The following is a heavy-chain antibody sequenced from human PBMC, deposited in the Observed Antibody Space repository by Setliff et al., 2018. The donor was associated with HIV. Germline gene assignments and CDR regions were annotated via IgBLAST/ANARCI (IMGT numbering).Heavy chain of an antibody. CDR1: GGSVSSPSYY. CDR2: VYNSGIT. D-gene: IGHD3-3*01. CDR3: ARRLQFLEFLHGVGGLDV. Sequence: KPSETLSLTCAVSGGSVSSPSYYWGWIRQPPGKGLEWIGSVYNSGITFKNPSLKSRVSISVDRSGNQFSLKLSSATAADTAVYYCARRLQFLEFLHGVGGLDVWGQGTTVTVSS. J-gene: IGHJ6*02. V-gene: IGHV4-39*07.